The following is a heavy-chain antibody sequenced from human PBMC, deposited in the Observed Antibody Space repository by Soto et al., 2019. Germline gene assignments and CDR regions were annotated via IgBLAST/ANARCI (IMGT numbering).Heavy chain of an antibody. CDR1: GFTFSSYS. J-gene: IGHJ6*02. D-gene: IGHD2-2*02. CDR2: ISSSSSYI. Sequence: GWSLRLSCAASGFTFSSYSMNWVRQAPGKGLEWVSSISSSSSYIYYADSVKGRFTISRDNAKNSLYLQMNSLRAEDTAVYYCARGYCSSTSCYTGGYYYGMDVWGQGTTVTVSS. V-gene: IGHV3-21*01. CDR3: ARGYCSSTSCYTGGYYYGMDV.